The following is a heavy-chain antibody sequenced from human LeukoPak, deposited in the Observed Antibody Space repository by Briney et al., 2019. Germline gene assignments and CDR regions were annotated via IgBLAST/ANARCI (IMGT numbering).Heavy chain of an antibody. CDR2: IYTSGST. CDR1: GGSISSGSYY. Sequence: PSETLSLTCTVSGGSISSGSYYWSWIRQPAGKGLEWIGRIYTSGSTNYNPSLKSRVTISVDTSKNQFSLKLSSVTAADTAVYYCARDRYSSSWDRRNWFDPWGQGTLVTVSS. CDR3: ARDRYSSSWDRRNWFDP. D-gene: IGHD6-13*01. V-gene: IGHV4-61*02. J-gene: IGHJ5*02.